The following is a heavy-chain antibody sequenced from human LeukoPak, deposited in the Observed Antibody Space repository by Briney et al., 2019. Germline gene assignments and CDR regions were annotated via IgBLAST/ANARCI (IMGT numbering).Heavy chain of an antibody. CDR3: IPPAAGLRRTISTEYFQH. CDR2: ISSSGETI. V-gene: IGHV3-48*03. CDR1: ALTFSSYE. Sequence: GRSLRLSCAAAALTFSSYEMYWVSQAPGKGLEWVSYISSSGETIYYADSVKGRFTISRDNANKSLYLRMSSLRVEDTAIYYCIPPAAGLRRTISTEYFQHWGQGALVTVSS. D-gene: IGHD6-13*01. J-gene: IGHJ1*01.